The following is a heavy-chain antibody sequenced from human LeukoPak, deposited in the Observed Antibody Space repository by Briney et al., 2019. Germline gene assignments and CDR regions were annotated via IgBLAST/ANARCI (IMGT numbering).Heavy chain of an antibody. CDR2: IWYDGSNK. Sequence: GGSLRLSCAASGFTFSSYSVHWVRQAPGKGLEWVAVIWYDGSNKYYADSVKGRFTISRDNSKNTLYLQMNSLRAEDTAVYYCARDEGYCSYWGQGTLVTVSS. V-gene: IGHV3-33*08. J-gene: IGHJ4*02. D-gene: IGHD2-15*01. CDR3: ARDEGYCSY. CDR1: GFTFSSYS.